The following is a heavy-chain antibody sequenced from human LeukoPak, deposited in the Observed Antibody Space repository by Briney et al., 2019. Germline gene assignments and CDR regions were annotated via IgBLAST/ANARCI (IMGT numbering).Heavy chain of an antibody. D-gene: IGHD3-10*01. CDR2: IYHSGST. Sequence: SETLSLTCTVSGYSISSGYYWGWIRQPPGKGLEWIGSIYHSGSTYYNPSLKSRVTISVDTSKNQFSLKLSSVTAADTAVYYCARDRVSGSGSWDAFDIWGQGTMVTVSS. CDR1: GYSISSGYY. J-gene: IGHJ3*02. CDR3: ARDRVSGSGSWDAFDI. V-gene: IGHV4-38-2*02.